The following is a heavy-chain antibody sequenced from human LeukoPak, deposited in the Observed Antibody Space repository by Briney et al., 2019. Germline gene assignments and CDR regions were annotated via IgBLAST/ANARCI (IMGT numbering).Heavy chain of an antibody. CDR2: IIPIFGIA. CDR3: ARELSYCGGDCYSIPDY. D-gene: IGHD2-21*02. J-gene: IGHJ4*02. V-gene: IGHV1-69*04. Sequence: GASVNVSCKASGGTFSSYAISWVRQAPGQGLEWMGRIIPIFGIANHAQKFQGRVTITADKSTSTAYMELSSLRSEDTAVYYCARELSYCGGDCYSIPDYWGQGTLVTVSS. CDR1: GGTFSSYA.